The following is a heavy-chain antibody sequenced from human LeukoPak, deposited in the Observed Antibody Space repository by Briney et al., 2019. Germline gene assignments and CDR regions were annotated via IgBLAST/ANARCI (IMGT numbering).Heavy chain of an antibody. J-gene: IGHJ4*02. CDR3: ARALAVAGRGLPR. Sequence: GASVKVSCKASGYTFTDYYMHWVRQAPGQGLEWMGWINPNSGGTNYAQKFQGRVTMTRDTSISTAYMELNRLRSDDTAVYSCARALAVAGRGLPRWGQGTLVTVSS. D-gene: IGHD6-19*01. CDR2: INPNSGGT. CDR1: GYTFTDYY. V-gene: IGHV1-2*02.